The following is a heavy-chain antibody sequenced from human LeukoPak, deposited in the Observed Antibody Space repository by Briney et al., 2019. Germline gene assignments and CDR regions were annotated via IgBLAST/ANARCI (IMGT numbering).Heavy chain of an antibody. V-gene: IGHV1-2*06. CDR3: ARAKWGCGGDCYSMVDY. CDR2: INPNSGGT. Sequence: ASVKVSCKASGYTFTGYYMHWVRQAPGQGLEWMGRINPNSGGTNYAQKFQGRVTMTRDTSISTAYMEPSRLRSDDTAVYYCARAKWGCGGDCYSMVDYWGQGTLVTVSS. D-gene: IGHD2-21*02. CDR1: GYTFTGYY. J-gene: IGHJ4*02.